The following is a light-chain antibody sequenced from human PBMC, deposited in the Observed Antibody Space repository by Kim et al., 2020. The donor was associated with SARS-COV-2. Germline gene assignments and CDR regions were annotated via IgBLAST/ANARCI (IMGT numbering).Light chain of an antibody. V-gene: IGKV1-5*01. CDR3: QQYNTYPLT. CDR2: DAS. Sequence: ASVGDRVTITCRASQTIIKRLAWYQQRPGKAPSLLIFDASSLESGVPSRFSGSGSGTEFTLTISSLQPDDFATYYCQQYNTYPLTFGGGTKVDIK. CDR1: QTIIKR. J-gene: IGKJ4*01.